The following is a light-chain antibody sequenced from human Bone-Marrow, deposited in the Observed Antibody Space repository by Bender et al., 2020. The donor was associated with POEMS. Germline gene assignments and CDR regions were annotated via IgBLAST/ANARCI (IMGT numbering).Light chain of an antibody. V-gene: IGLV1-44*01. CDR3: AAWDGILNGWV. Sequence: QSVLTQPPSASGTPGQRVTISCSGSSSNIGGNAVNWWQQLPGTAPKLLIYGNDQRRAGVPDRVSGAKSGASASLAISGLQSEEEADYFCAAWDGILNGWVFGGGTGLTVL. CDR1: SSNIGGNA. CDR2: GND. J-gene: IGLJ3*02.